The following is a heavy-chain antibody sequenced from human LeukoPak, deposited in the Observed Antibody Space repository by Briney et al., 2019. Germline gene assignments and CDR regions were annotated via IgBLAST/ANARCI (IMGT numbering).Heavy chain of an antibody. J-gene: IGHJ5*02. V-gene: IGHV4-34*01. CDR3: ARRALYGSGSYH. Sequence: PSETLSLTCAVYGGSFSGYYWSWIRQPPGKGLEWIGEINHSGSTNYNPSLKSRVTISVDTSKNQFSLKLSSVTAADTAVYYCARRALYGSGSYHWGQGTLVTVSS. CDR2: INHSGST. CDR1: GGSFSGYY. D-gene: IGHD3-10*01.